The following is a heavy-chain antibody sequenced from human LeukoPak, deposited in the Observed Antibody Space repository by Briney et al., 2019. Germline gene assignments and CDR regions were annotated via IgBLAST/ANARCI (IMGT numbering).Heavy chain of an antibody. CDR1: GGSISSYY. V-gene: IGHV4-59*01. D-gene: IGHD3-10*01. Sequence: SETLSLTCTVSGGSISSYYWSWIWQPPGKGLEWIGYIYYSGSTNYNPSLKSRVTISVDTSRNQFSLKLSSVTAADTAVYYCARLDQPVRGVIMPFDYWGQGTLVTVSS. CDR2: IYYSGST. CDR3: ARLDQPVRGVIMPFDY. J-gene: IGHJ4*02.